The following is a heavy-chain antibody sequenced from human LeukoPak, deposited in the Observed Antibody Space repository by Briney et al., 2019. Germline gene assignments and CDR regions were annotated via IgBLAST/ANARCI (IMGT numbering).Heavy chain of an antibody. J-gene: IGHJ5*02. V-gene: IGHV1-18*01. CDR1: GYTFTNYG. D-gene: IGHD2-2*01. Sequence: ASVKVSCKASGYTFTNYGINWVRQAPGQGLEWMGWISGYNGNTNCAQKFQGRVTMTTDTSTSTAYMELTSLRSDDTAVYYCARSYCSSSICYARATGWFDPWGQGTLVTVSS. CDR2: ISGYNGNT. CDR3: ARSYCSSSICYARATGWFDP.